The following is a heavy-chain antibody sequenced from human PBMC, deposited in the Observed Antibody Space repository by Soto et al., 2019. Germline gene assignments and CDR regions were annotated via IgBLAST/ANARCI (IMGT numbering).Heavy chain of an antibody. CDR3: TRVSGGGSYYFDH. Sequence: EVQLVESGGGLVQPGGSLRLSCAASGFTFSDHYMDWVRQAPGKGLEWVGRCRNRANSYTTEYAASVKGRFTISRDDSEKSLFLQMNSLKTEDTAVYYCTRVSGGGSYYFDHWGQGALVTVSS. D-gene: IGHD1-26*01. V-gene: IGHV3-72*01. J-gene: IGHJ4*02. CDR2: CRNRANSYTT. CDR1: GFTFSDHY.